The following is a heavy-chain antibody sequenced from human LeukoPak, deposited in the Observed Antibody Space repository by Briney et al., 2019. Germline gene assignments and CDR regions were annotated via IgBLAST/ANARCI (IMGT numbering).Heavy chain of an antibody. CDR3: ARGLGDSSGYYFSDN. D-gene: IGHD3-22*01. CDR1: GGTFSTSA. CDR2: IIPIFGTG. V-gene: IGHV1-69*13. Sequence: SVKVSCKTSGGTFSTSAISWVRRAPGQGLEWMGGIIPIFGTGNYAQKFQGRVTITADEFTSTAYMELSSLTSEDTAVYYCARGLGDSSGYYFSDNWGQGTLVTVSS. J-gene: IGHJ4*02.